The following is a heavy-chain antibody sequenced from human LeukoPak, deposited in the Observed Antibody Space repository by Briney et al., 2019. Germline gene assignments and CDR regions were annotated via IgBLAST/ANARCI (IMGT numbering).Heavy chain of an antibody. V-gene: IGHV4-34*01. CDR3: AAGCSPYNWYWYYYPDV. Sequence: SETLSLTCAVYGASFSGHYWNWLRHPPEKGLEGIGEINHSRSTNYNPSLKSRVTISVDTSKQQFSLRLTSMTAADTAVYYCAAGCSPYNWYWYYYPDVWGEGTTVTVSS. D-gene: IGHD1-1*01. J-gene: IGHJ6*03. CDR2: INHSRST. CDR1: GASFSGHY.